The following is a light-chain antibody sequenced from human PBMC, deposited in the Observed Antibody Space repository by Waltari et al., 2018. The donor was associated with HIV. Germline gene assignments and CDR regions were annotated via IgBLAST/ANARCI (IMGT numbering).Light chain of an antibody. CDR1: RPIYKY. CDR3: QQTYSSPYT. J-gene: IGKJ2*01. V-gene: IGKV1-39*01. Sequence: DIQLTQSPPSLSASVGDRVTITCRASRPIYKYLNWYKQKPGEAPSALIYGAYRLESGVPTRFSGSGSDTDFSLILDGLQPEDFATYYCQQTYSSPYTFGLGTKLEIK. CDR2: GAY.